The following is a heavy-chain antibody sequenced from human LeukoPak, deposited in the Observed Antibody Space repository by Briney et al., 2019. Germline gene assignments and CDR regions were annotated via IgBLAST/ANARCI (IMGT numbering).Heavy chain of an antibody. CDR2: IKSKTEGGTT. CDR3: TTGNWGSFSY. V-gene: IGHV3-15*01. D-gene: IGHD7-27*01. Sequence: PGGSLRLSCAASGFTFRDAWMSWVRQAPGKGLEWVGRIKSKTEGGTTDYAAPVKGRFTISRADSKNTLYQQINSLKTEDTAVYYCTTGNWGSFSYWGQGTLVTVSS. CDR1: GFTFRDAW. J-gene: IGHJ4*02.